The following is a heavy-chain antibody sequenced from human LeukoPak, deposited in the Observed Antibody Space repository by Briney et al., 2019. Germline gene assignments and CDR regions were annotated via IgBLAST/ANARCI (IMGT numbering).Heavy chain of an antibody. CDR1: GASISNYY. V-gene: IGHV4-59*08. CDR2: IYYSGRT. J-gene: IGHJ4*02. CDR3: ARHGTSLWRWGDVWGSSMEGFDY. Sequence: PSETLSLTCTVSGASISNYYWSWIRQPPGKGLEWIGYIYYSGRTNYNPSPKSRVTMSVDTSKNQFSLKLSSVTAADTAVYYCARHGTSLWRWGDVWGSSMEGFDYWGQGTLVTVSS. D-gene: IGHD3-16*01.